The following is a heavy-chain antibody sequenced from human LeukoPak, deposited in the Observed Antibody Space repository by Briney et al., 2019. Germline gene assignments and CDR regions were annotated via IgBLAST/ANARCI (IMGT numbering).Heavy chain of an antibody. CDR3: ARTTNGSGSYYPYYYYYYMDV. J-gene: IGHJ6*03. Sequence: SETLSLTCTVSGGSISSYYWSWIRQPPGKGLEWIGYIYYSGSTNYNPSLKSRVTISVDTSKNQFSLKLSSVTAADTAVYYCARTTNGSGSYYPYYYYYYMDVWGKGTTVTISS. CDR1: GGSISSYY. V-gene: IGHV4-59*01. D-gene: IGHD3-10*01. CDR2: IYYSGST.